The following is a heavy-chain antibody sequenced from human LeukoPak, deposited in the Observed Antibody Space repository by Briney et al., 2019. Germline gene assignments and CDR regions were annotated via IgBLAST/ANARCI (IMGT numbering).Heavy chain of an antibody. V-gene: IGHV3-30-3*01. CDR2: ISYDGSNK. CDR1: GFTFSNYA. CDR3: AKDYEFQGNFDY. Sequence: GGSLRLSCAASGFTFSNYAMHWVRQAPGKGLEWVAVISYDGSNKYYADSVKGRFTISRDNSKNTLYLQMNSLRAEDTAVYYCAKDYEFQGNFDYWGQGTLVTVSS. J-gene: IGHJ4*02. D-gene: IGHD3-16*01.